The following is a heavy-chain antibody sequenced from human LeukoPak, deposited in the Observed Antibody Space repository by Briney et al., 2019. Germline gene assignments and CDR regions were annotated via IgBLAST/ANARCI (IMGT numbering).Heavy chain of an antibody. CDR3: ARDDGSTWLLDY. J-gene: IGHJ4*02. CDR2: IIPGYGNT. CDR1: GYTFSNYA. Sequence: GAPVKVSCKASGYTFSNYAVHWVRQAPGQSLEWMGWIIPGYGNTKYSQKFQGRVTISRDTSANTVYMELSSLRSEDTAVYYCARDDGSTWLLDYWGQGTLVTVSS. V-gene: IGHV1-3*01. D-gene: IGHD6-13*01.